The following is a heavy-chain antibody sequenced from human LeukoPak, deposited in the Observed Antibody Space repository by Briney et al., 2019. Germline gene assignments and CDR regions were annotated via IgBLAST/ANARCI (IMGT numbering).Heavy chain of an antibody. J-gene: IGHJ3*02. CDR2: IYYSGST. Sequence: PSETLSLTCTVSGGSISSYYWGWIRQPPGKGLEWIGSIYYSGSTYYNPTLKSRVTISVDTSKNQFSLKLSSVTAADTAVYYCARDRFGDYGGGAFDIWGQGTMVTVSS. CDR1: GGSISSYY. CDR3: ARDRFGDYGGGAFDI. D-gene: IGHD4-17*01. V-gene: IGHV4-39*07.